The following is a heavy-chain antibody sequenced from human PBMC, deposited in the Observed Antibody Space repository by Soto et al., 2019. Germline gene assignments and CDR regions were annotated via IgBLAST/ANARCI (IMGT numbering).Heavy chain of an antibody. D-gene: IGHD2-2*01. CDR1: GVSISKSSYY. Sequence: QLQMEESGPGLVKPSETLSLSCTVSGVSISKSSYYWGWIRQPPGRGLEWIGSIHSSGSTSYNPSPENRVTTSVDTSKNQFSLRLNSVTAADTAVYYCARLVIVPAAMSDYYMDVWGKGATVTVSS. CDR2: IHSSGST. CDR3: ARLVIVPAAMSDYYMDV. J-gene: IGHJ6*03. V-gene: IGHV4-39*01.